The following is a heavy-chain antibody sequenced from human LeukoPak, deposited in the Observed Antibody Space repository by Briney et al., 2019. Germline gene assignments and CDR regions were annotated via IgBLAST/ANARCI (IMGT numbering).Heavy chain of an antibody. Sequence: GGSLRLSCAASGFTFSSYSMNWVRQAPGKGLEWVSSISSSSSYIYYADSVRGRFTISRDNARNSLYLQMNSLRAEDTAVYYCARDLELRFDYWAREPWSPSPQ. D-gene: IGHD1-7*01. CDR3: ARDLELRFDY. CDR1: GFTFSSYS. CDR2: ISSSSSYI. V-gene: IGHV3-21*01. J-gene: IGHJ4*02.